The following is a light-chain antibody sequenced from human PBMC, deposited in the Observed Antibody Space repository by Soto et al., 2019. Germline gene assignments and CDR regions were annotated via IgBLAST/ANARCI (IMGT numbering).Light chain of an antibody. J-gene: IGKJ1*01. Sequence: DIQKTQSPSTLSASVGDRVTITCRASQTISTLLAWYQQRPGKAPNLLIYKASSLESGVPSRFSGSGSGTEFTLTISSLQPDDFATYFCQQYSTYPWTFDQGTKVEVK. CDR2: KAS. V-gene: IGKV1-5*03. CDR3: QQYSTYPWT. CDR1: QTISTL.